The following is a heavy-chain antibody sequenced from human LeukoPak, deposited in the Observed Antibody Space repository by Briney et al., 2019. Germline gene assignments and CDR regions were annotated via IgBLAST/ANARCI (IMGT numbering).Heavy chain of an antibody. V-gene: IGHV4-61*01. CDR2: FYSSPIT. D-gene: IGHD3-10*01. CDR1: GDTVNSGNFD. CDR3: ARLIRMVGMAV. Sequence: PSGTLSLTCTVSGDTVNSGNFDWGWIRQPRGKGLELIWSFYSSPITKYNPSLISRITISMHMSKTQFSLKLNSVTAADTAIYYCARLIRMVGMAVWGQGITVIVSS. J-gene: IGHJ6*02.